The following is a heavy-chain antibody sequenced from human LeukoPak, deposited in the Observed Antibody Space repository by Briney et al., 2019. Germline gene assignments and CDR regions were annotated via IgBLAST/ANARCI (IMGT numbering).Heavy chain of an antibody. V-gene: IGHV4-59*12. D-gene: IGHD1-7*01. Sequence: SETLSLTCTVSGGSISSYYWSWVRQPPGKGLEWIGYIYYTGSTTHNPSLNSRVTISLDTSKNQFSLKLSSVTAADTAVYYCALRRRGGNYSVVFDYWGQGTLVTVSS. CDR3: ALRRRGGNYSVVFDY. CDR1: GGSISSYY. CDR2: IYYTGST. J-gene: IGHJ4*02.